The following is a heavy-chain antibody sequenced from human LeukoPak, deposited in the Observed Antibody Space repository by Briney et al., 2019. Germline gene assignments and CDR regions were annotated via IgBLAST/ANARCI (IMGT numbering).Heavy chain of an antibody. CDR2: IYTSGST. D-gene: IGHD5-18*01. J-gene: IGHJ5*02. Sequence: SETLSLTCTVSGGSISSSSYYWSWIRQPAGKGLEWIGRIYTSGSTNYNPSLKSRVTMSVDTSKNQSSLKLSSVTAADTAVYYCARFASGYSYENWFDPWGQGTLVTVSS. V-gene: IGHV4-61*02. CDR3: ARFASGYSYENWFDP. CDR1: GGSISSSSYY.